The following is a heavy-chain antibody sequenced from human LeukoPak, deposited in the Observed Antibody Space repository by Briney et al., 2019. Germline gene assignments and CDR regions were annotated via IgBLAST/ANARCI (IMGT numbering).Heavy chain of an antibody. V-gene: IGHV4-39*07. J-gene: IGHJ6*02. CDR2: IYYSGST. Sequence: SETLSLTCTVSGGSISSSSYYWGWIRQPPGKGLEWIGSIYYSGSTYYNPSLKSRVTISVDTSKNQFSLKLSSVTAADTAVYYCARCNNHLYYYYYGMDVWGQGTTVTVSS. D-gene: IGHD2/OR15-2a*01. CDR3: ARCNNHLYYYYYGMDV. CDR1: GGSISSSSYY.